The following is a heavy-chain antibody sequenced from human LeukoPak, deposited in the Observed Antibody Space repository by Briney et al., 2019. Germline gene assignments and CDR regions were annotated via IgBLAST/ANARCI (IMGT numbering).Heavy chain of an antibody. J-gene: IGHJ4*02. D-gene: IGHD6-19*01. CDR1: GFSFSSYG. Sequence: GRSLRLSCAASGFSFSSYGMHWVRQAPGKGLEWVAVIWYDGSKKDYADSVKGRFIISRDNSRNTLYLQMNSLRVEDTAIYYCVKNDGWFHLAQWGQGTLVTVSS. CDR2: IWYDGSKK. V-gene: IGHV3-33*06. CDR3: VKNDGWFHLAQ.